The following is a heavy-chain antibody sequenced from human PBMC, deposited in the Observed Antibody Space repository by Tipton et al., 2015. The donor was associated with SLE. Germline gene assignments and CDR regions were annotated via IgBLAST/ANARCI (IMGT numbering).Heavy chain of an antibody. V-gene: IGHV3-15*01. CDR2: IKSKTDGGTT. D-gene: IGHD4-23*01. Sequence: SLRLSCAASGFTFSNAWMSWVRQAPGKGLEWVGRIKSKTDGGTTDYAAPVKGRFTISRDDSKNTLFLQMNSLKTEDTAVYYCTTSWGGNSGGDYFDCWGQGTLVTVSS. J-gene: IGHJ4*02. CDR3: TTSWGGNSGGDYFDC. CDR1: GFTFSNAW.